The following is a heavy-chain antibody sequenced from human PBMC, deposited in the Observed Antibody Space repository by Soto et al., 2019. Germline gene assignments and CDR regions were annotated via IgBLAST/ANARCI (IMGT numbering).Heavy chain of an antibody. CDR2: SRNKANSYTT. J-gene: IGHJ4*02. D-gene: IGHD6-19*01. V-gene: IGHV3-72*01. CDR3: ARDQYICGGYSIAY. CDR1: GFTFSDHY. Sequence: EVQVVESGGALVQPGGSLRLSCAASGFTFSDHYMDWVRQAPGKGLEWVGRSRNKANSYTTEYAASVKGRFTVSRDDSKTLVYLQMNSLSTDDTAVYYCARDQYICGGYSIAYWGQGTLVTVSS.